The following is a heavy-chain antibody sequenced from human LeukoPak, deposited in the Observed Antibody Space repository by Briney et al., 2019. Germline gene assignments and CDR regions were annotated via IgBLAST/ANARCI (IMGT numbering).Heavy chain of an antibody. Sequence: PGGSLRLSCAASGFTFSIYAMSWVRQAPGKGLECVSAISGSGGSTYYADSVKGRFTISRDNSKNTLYLQMNSLRAEDTAVYYCSKAMYFDWWRHHYYTDVWGKGTTVTVSS. CDR3: SKAMYFDWWRHHYYTDV. V-gene: IGHV3-23*01. J-gene: IGHJ6*03. CDR1: GFTFSIYA. CDR2: ISGSGGST. D-gene: IGHD3-9*01.